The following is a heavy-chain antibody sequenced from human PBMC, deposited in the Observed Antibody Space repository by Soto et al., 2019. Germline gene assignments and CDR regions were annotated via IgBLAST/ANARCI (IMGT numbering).Heavy chain of an antibody. V-gene: IGHV1-3*01. J-gene: IGHJ4*02. D-gene: IGHD3-16*01. CDR3: AREVGVGAASDY. CDR1: GYTFTSYA. Sequence: QVQLVQSGAEVKKPGASVKVSCKASGYTFTSYAMHWVRQAPGQRLEWMGWINAGNGNTKYSQKFQGRVTITRDTSASTANMELSSMRSEDTAVYYCAREVGVGAASDYWGQGTLVTVSS. CDR2: INAGNGNT.